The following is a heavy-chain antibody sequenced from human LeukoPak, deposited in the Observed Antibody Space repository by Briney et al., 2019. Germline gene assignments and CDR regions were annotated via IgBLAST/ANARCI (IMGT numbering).Heavy chain of an antibody. V-gene: IGHV1-18*01. CDR2: ISAYNGNT. J-gene: IGHJ4*02. CDR3: ARVWDYYYDSSGYYYEGVGYFDY. Sequence: ASVKVSCKASGYTFTSYGISWVRQAPGQGLEWMGWISAYNGNTNYEQKLQGRVTMTTDTSTSTAYMELRSLRSDDTAVYYCARVWDYYYDSSGYYYEGVGYFDYWGQGTLVTVSS. CDR1: GYTFTSYG. D-gene: IGHD3-22*01.